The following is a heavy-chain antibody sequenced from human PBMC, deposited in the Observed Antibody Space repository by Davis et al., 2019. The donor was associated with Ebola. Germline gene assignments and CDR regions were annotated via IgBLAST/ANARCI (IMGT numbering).Heavy chain of an antibody. Sequence: GESLKISCAASGFTFSNYAMSWVRQAPGKGLEWVSAISDSGGDTFYADSVKGRFTVSRDNSKNSLYLQMNSLRAEDTAVYYCARRCSDTSAFYRYFDYWGQGTLVTVSS. CDR1: GFTFSNYA. CDR3: ARRCSDTSAFYRYFDY. CDR2: ISDSGGDT. D-gene: IGHD3-22*01. V-gene: IGHV3-23*01. J-gene: IGHJ4*02.